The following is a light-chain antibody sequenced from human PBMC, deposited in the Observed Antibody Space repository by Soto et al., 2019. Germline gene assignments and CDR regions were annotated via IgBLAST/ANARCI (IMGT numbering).Light chain of an antibody. CDR3: QQYYSTPIT. Sequence: DIVLTQSPDSLAVSLGERATINCKSSQSVLYSSNNMNYLAWYQQKPGQPPQLLIYWASTRESGVPDRFSGSGSGADFTRTISSRQAEDVAVYYCQQYYSTPITCGQGTRLEIK. V-gene: IGKV4-1*01. J-gene: IGKJ5*01. CDR1: QSVLYSSNNMNY. CDR2: WAS.